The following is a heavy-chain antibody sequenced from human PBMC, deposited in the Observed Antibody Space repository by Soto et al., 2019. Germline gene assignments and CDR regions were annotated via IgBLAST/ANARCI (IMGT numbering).Heavy chain of an antibody. J-gene: IGHJ4*02. CDR2: ISYDGSNK. CDR3: ANKYYFDY. Sequence: GGSLRLSCAASGFTFSSYGMHWVRQAPGKGLEWVAVISYDGSNKYYADSVKGRFTISRDNSKNTLYLQMNSLRAEDTAVYYCANKYYFDYWGQGTQVTVSS. V-gene: IGHV3-30*18. CDR1: GFTFSSYG.